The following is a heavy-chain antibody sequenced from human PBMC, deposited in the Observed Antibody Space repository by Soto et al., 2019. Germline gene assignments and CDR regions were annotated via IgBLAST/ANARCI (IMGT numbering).Heavy chain of an antibody. D-gene: IGHD6-19*01. CDR3: ARDQTVAGPTTFDY. CDR1: GFTFSNYW. CDR2: IDDAGTGT. V-gene: IGHV3-74*01. Sequence: EVQLVESGGGLVQPGGSLRLSCAASGFTFSNYWMHWVRQTPGKGLVWVSRIDDAGTGTTYADSVKGRFTISRDNAKNTLYLQMDRLRAEDTAVYYCARDQTVAGPTTFDYCGQGTLVTVSS. J-gene: IGHJ4*02.